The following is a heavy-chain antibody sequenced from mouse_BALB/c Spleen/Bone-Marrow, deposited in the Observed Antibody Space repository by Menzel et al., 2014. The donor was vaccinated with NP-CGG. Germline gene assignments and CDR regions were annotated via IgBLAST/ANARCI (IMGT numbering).Heavy chain of an antibody. CDR1: GYAFTDYY. V-gene: IGHV1-19*01. J-gene: IGHJ4*01. Sequence: VQLQQSGPELVKPGASVKMSCRASGYAFTDYYMDWVKQSHGESFEWIGRVNPYNGGTSYNQKFKGEATLTVDKSSSTAYMELNSLTSEDSAVYYCAISPYGNFYAMDYWGQGTSVTVSS. D-gene: IGHD2-1*01. CDR3: AISPYGNFYAMDY. CDR2: VNPYNGGT.